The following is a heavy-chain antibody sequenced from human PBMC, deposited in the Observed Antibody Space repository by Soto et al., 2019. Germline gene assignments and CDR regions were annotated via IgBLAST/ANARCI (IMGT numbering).Heavy chain of an antibody. V-gene: IGHV3-74*01. CDR1: GFTFSSYG. J-gene: IGHJ4*02. Sequence: GGSLRLSCAASGFTFSSYGMHWVRQAPGKGLVWVSRINSDGSSTSYADSVKGRFTISRDNAKNTLYLQMNSLRAEDTAVYYCARDVGCSSTSCPGHYFDYWGQGTLVTVSS. CDR3: ARDVGCSSTSCPGHYFDY. CDR2: INSDGSST. D-gene: IGHD2-2*01.